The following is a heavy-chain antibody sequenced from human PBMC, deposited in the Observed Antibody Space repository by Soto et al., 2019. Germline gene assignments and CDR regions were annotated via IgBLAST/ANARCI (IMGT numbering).Heavy chain of an antibody. CDR1: GFTFSTYA. Sequence: EVQLLESGGGLVQPGGSLRLSCEASGFTFSTYAMSWVRQAPGKGLEWVSSISGSGGGTYYADSVKGRFTISRDNSKNTLSLQMISLRAEDTAAYYCERLRYSSSAYYMDVWGKGTTVTVSS. CDR3: ERLRYSSSAYYMDV. D-gene: IGHD6-6*01. V-gene: IGHV3-23*01. J-gene: IGHJ6*03. CDR2: ISGSGGGT.